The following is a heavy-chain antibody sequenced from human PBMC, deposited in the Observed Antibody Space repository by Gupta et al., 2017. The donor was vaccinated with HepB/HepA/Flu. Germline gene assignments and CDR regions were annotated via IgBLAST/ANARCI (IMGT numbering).Heavy chain of an antibody. CDR3: ARVQLYTSSSPYYYFGMDV. D-gene: IGHD6-6*01. CDR1: GFAFTSYH. J-gene: IGHJ6*02. V-gene: IGHV1-2*02. CDR2: INPNSGGT. Sequence: QVHLVQSGAEVKKPGASVKVSCKASGFAFTSYHVHWVRQAPGQGLEWMGWINPNSGGTNYAQMFEGRVTMTRDTSISTVFMELSRLRSDDTAVYYCARVQLYTSSSPYYYFGMDVWGQGTTVTVS.